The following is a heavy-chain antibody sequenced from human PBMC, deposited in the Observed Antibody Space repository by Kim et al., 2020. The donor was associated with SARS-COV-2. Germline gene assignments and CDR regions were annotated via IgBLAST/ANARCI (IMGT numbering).Heavy chain of an antibody. Sequence: ASVKVSCKVSGYTLTELSMHWVRQAPGKGLEWMGGFDPEDGETIYAQKFQGRVTMTEDTSTDTAYMELSSLRSEDTAVYYCATETTGIAAAGTLYFDYWGQGTLVTVSS. CDR2: FDPEDGET. CDR3: ATETTGIAAAGTLYFDY. D-gene: IGHD6-13*01. CDR1: GYTLTELS. V-gene: IGHV1-24*01. J-gene: IGHJ4*02.